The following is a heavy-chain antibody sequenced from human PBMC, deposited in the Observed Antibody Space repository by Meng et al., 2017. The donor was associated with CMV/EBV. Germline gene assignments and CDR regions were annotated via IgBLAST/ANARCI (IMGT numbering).Heavy chain of an antibody. D-gene: IGHD2-2*01. CDR1: GFSLSTSGVG. V-gene: IGHV2-5*01. Sequence: SGPTLVKPTQTLTLTCTFSGFSLSTSGVGVGWIRQPPGKALEWLALIYWNDDKRYSPSLKIRLTITKDTSKNQVVLTMTNMDPVDTATYYCAHRRLGYCSSTSCAGGAFDIWGQGTMVTVSS. J-gene: IGHJ3*02. CDR3: AHRRLGYCSSTSCAGGAFDI. CDR2: IYWNDDK.